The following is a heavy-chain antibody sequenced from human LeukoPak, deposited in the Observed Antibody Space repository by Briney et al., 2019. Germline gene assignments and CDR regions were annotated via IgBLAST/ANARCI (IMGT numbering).Heavy chain of an antibody. CDR2: TYYRSKWFN. V-gene: IGHV6-1*01. J-gene: IGHJ4*02. Sequence: SQTLSLTCALSGDSVSSSSAAWNWIRQSPSRGLEWLGRTYYRSKWFNDYALSVKSRITINPDTSKNQFSLQLNSVTPEDTAVYYCARSEAVAGSVDYWGQGTLVTVSS. CDR1: GDSVSSSSAA. D-gene: IGHD6-19*01. CDR3: ARSEAVAGSVDY.